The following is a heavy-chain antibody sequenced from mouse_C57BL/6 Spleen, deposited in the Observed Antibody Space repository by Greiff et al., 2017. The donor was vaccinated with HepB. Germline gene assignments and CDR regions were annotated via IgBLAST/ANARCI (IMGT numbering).Heavy chain of an antibody. J-gene: IGHJ1*03. V-gene: IGHV1-50*01. CDR2: IDPSDSYT. Sequence: QVQLQQPGAELVKPGASVKLSCKASGYTFTSYWMQWVKQRPGQGLEWIGEIDPSDSYTNYNQKFKGKATLTVDTSSSTAYMQLSSLTSEDSAVYYCARGDYGTRYWYFDVWGTGTTVTVSS. D-gene: IGHD1-1*01. CDR1: GYTFTSYW. CDR3: ARGDYGTRYWYFDV.